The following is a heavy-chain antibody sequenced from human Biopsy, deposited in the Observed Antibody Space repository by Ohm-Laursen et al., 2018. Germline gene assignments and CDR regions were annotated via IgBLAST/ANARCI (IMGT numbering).Heavy chain of an antibody. CDR2: ITADNT. CDR1: GYTFYSYG. D-gene: IGHD2-21*02. V-gene: IGHV1-18*01. J-gene: IGHJ3*01. Sequence: ASVKVSCKASGYTFYSYGITWVRQAPGQGLEWMGWITADNTNSAQKFQGRLTITTDISTSTAYMDLKGLRSDDTAIYYCARAFGGAYYSYAFDLWGQGTLVTVPS. CDR3: ARAFGGAYYSYAFDL.